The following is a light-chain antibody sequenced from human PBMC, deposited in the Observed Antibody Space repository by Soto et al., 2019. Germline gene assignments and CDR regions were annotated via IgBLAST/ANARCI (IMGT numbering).Light chain of an antibody. CDR3: SSYTSSSTPMV. CDR2: DVS. Sequence: QSALTQPASVSGSPGQSITISCTGTSSDVGGYNYVSWYQKHPGKAPKLMIYDVSNRPSGVINRFSGSKSGNTASLTISGLQAEEEADYYCSSYTSSSTPMVFGGGTKLTIL. CDR1: SSDVGGYNY. V-gene: IGLV2-14*01. J-gene: IGLJ2*01.